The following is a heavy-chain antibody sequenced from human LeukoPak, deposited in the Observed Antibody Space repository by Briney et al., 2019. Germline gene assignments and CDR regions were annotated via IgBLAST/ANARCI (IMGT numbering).Heavy chain of an antibody. CDR2: ISYDGSNK. Sequence: GGSLRLSCAASGFTFSSYGMHWVRQAPGKGLEWVAVISYDGSNKYYADSVKGRFTISRDNSKNTLYLQMNSLRAEDTAVYYCAKLAGGNFDYWGQGTLVTVSS. V-gene: IGHV3-30*18. J-gene: IGHJ4*02. CDR1: GFTFSSYG. D-gene: IGHD3-10*01. CDR3: AKLAGGNFDY.